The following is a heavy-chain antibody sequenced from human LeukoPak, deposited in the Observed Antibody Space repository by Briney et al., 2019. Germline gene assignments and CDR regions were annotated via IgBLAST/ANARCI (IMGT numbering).Heavy chain of an antibody. Sequence: PSETLSLTCSVSGGSISTYYWSWIRQPPGKGLEWIGYSCYSGSTNSNPSLKSRVTISVDTSKNQFSLKLNSVTAADTAVYYCARVGSGSFDYWGQGTLVTVSS. V-gene: IGHV4-59*01. J-gene: IGHJ4*02. CDR3: ARVGSGSFDY. CDR1: GGSISTYY. CDR2: SCYSGST. D-gene: IGHD6-19*01.